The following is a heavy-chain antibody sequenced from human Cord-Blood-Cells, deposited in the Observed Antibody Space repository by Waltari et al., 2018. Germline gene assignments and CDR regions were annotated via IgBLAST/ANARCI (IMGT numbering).Heavy chain of an antibody. CDR3: ARDYVVVAALNWFDP. CDR1: GGTFSSYA. Sequence: QVQLVQSGAEVKKPGSSVKVSCKASGGTFSSYAISWVRQAPGPGLGWMGGIIPILGIANYAQKVQGRVTITADKATSTAYMELSSLRSEDTAVYYCARDYVVVAALNWFDPWGQGTLVTVSS. D-gene: IGHD2-15*01. V-gene: IGHV1-69*10. J-gene: IGHJ5*02. CDR2: IIPILGIA.